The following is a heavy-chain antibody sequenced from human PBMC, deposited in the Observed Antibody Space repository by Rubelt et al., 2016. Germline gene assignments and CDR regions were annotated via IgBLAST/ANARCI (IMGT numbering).Heavy chain of an antibody. D-gene: IGHD6-13*01. V-gene: IGHV3-30*12. CDR3: ARDDAAAAKDY. CDR2: ISYDGSNK. CDR1: SYG. J-gene: IGHJ4*02. Sequence: SYGMHWVRQAPGKGLEWVAVISYDGSNKYYADSVKGRFTISRDNAKNSLYLQMNSLRAEDTAVYYCARDDAAAAKDYWGQGTLVTVSS.